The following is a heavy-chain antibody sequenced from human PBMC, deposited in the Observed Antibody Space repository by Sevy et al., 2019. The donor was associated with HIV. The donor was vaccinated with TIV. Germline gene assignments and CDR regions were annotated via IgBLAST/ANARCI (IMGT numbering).Heavy chain of an antibody. CDR1: GGSISSSSYY. V-gene: IGHV4-39*01. J-gene: IGHJ4*02. D-gene: IGHD3-22*01. Sequence: SETLSLTCTVSGGSISSSSYYWGWIRQPPGKGLEWIGSIYYSGSTYYNPSLKSRVTISVDTSKNQFSLKLSSVTAADTALYYCARQTPLPRAMIVVVGHFDYWGQGTLVTVSS. CDR2: IYYSGST. CDR3: ARQTPLPRAMIVVVGHFDY.